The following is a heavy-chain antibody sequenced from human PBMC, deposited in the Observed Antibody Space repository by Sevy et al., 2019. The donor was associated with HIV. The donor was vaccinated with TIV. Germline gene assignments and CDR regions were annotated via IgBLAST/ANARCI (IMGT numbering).Heavy chain of an antibody. Sequence: GGSLRLSCAASGFTFSSYSMNWVRQAPGKGLEWVSYISSSSSTIYYADSVKGRFTISRDNTKNSLYLQMNSLGAEDTAVYYCARASGDYGDYVFDYWGQGTLVTVSS. CDR2: ISSSSSTI. D-gene: IGHD4-17*01. CDR3: ARASGDYGDYVFDY. J-gene: IGHJ4*02. CDR1: GFTFSSYS. V-gene: IGHV3-48*01.